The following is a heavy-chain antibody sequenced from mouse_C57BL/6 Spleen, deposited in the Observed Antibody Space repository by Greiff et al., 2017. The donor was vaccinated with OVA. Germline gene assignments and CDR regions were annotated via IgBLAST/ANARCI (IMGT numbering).Heavy chain of an antibody. CDR2: ISAGGSYT. CDR3: ARDHLGHFDY. J-gene: IGHJ2*01. CDR1: GFTFSSYS. V-gene: IGHV5-4*01. D-gene: IGHD4-1*01. Sequence: VKLLESGGGLVKPGGSLKLSCAASGFTFSSYSMSWVRQTPEQGLEWVANISAGGSYTYYPDNVKGRFTISRDNATNTPYLQMSHLKSEDTAMYYCARDHLGHFDYWGQGTTLTVSS.